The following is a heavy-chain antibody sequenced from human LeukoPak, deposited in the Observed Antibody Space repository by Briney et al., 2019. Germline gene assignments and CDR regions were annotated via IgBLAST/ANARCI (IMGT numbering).Heavy chain of an antibody. V-gene: IGHV3-33*06. CDR3: AKQAAMAKGGYYYYYMDV. CDR1: GFTFSSYG. CDR2: IWYDGSNK. Sequence: GGSLRLSCAASGFTFSSYGMHWVRQAPGKGLGWVAVIWYDGSNKYYADSVKGRFTISRDNSKNTLYLQVNSLRAEDTAVYYCAKQAAMAKGGYYYYYMDVWGKGTTVTVSS. J-gene: IGHJ6*03. D-gene: IGHD5-18*01.